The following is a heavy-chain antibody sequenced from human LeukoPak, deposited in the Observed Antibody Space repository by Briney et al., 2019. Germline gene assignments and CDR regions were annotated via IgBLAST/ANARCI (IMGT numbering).Heavy chain of an antibody. Sequence: SQTLSLTCTVSGGSISSGGYYWSWIRQHPGKGLEWIGYIYYSGSTYYTPSLKNRVTISVATSKNQFSLRLSSVTAVDTAVYYCARGGGGYSWYFDLWGRGTLVTVSS. CDR2: IYYSGST. D-gene: IGHD5-12*01. J-gene: IGHJ2*01. V-gene: IGHV4-31*03. CDR3: ARGGGGYSWYFDL. CDR1: GGSISSGGYY.